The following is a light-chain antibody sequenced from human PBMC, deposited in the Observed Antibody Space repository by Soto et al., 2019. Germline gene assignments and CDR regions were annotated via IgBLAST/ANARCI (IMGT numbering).Light chain of an antibody. J-gene: IGKJ1*01. V-gene: IGKV1-5*01. CDR3: QQYGSYPRT. CDR2: DAS. CDR1: ETITTS. Sequence: DIQMTQSPSTLSASVGDGVTITCRASETITTSLAWYQQQPGTAPKVLIYDASTLESGVPSRFSGSGSGTEFTLTISSLQPADFATYYCQQYGSYPRTFGQGTKVDI.